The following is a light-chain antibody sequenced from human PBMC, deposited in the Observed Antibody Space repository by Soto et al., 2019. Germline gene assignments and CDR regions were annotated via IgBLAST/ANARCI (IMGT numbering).Light chain of an antibody. CDR1: SSDVGGYNY. CDR3: CSYAGSPYV. J-gene: IGLJ1*01. CDR2: DVS. V-gene: IGLV2-11*01. Sequence: QSALTQPRSVSGSPGQSVTISCTGTSSDVGGYNYVSWYQQHPGKAPKLMIYDVSKRPSEVPDRFSGSKSGNTASLTISGLQDEDEADYYCCSYAGSPYVFGTGTKLTVL.